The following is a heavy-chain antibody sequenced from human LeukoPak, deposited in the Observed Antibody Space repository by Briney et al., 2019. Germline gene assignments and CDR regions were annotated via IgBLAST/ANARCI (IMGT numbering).Heavy chain of an antibody. V-gene: IGHV4-59*08. J-gene: IGHJ4*02. CDR1: GGSLSIYY. Sequence: SETLSLTCTVSGGSLSIYYWSWIPHPPGKGLEWIVYIYYSGSTNYNPSLKSRVTISVDTSKNQFSLKMSSVTAADTAVYYCARWVTYYYDSSGYWAFDYWGQGTLVTVSS. CDR3: ARWVTYYYDSSGYWAFDY. D-gene: IGHD3-22*01. CDR2: IYYSGST.